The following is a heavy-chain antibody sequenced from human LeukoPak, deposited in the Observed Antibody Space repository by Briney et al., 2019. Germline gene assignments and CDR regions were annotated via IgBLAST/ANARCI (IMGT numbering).Heavy chain of an antibody. CDR1: GYSISSGYY. CDR2: AYHSGYT. J-gene: IGHJ5*02. Sequence: SETLSLTCNVSGYSISSGYYWSWIRQPPGKGLEWIGGAYHSGYTYYNPSLNSRVTISVDTSKNQFSLKLNSVTAADTAVYYCAREGTVRWFDPWGQGTLVTISS. D-gene: IGHD1-14*01. CDR3: AREGTVRWFDP. V-gene: IGHV4-38-2*02.